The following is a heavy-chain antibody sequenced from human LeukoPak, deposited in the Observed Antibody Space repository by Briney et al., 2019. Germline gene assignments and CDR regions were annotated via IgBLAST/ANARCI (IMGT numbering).Heavy chain of an antibody. CDR3: ARGENDYGDYVDY. CDR1: GGTFSSYA. Sequence: SVKVSCKASGGTFSSYAISWVRQAPGQGLEWMGRIIPILGIANYAQKFQGRVTITADKSTSTAYMELSSLRSEDTAVYYCARGENDYGDYVDYWGQGTLVTVSS. D-gene: IGHD4-17*01. J-gene: IGHJ4*02. V-gene: IGHV1-69*04. CDR2: IIPILGIA.